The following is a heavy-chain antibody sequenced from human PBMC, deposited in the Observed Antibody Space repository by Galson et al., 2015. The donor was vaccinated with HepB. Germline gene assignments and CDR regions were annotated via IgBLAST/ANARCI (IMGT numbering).Heavy chain of an antibody. CDR2: ISSSGTTT. CDR3: VRASIAVQTSSLWY. CDR1: GFSFTGNY. D-gene: IGHD2-15*01. Sequence: SLRLSCATSGFSFTGNYMSWLRQAPGKGLEWISYISSSGTTTYYADSVKGRFTTSRDNAKRSVSLHMRGLRAEDTAVYYCVRASIAVQTSSLWYWGQGTLVTVSS. V-gene: IGHV3-11*01. J-gene: IGHJ4*02.